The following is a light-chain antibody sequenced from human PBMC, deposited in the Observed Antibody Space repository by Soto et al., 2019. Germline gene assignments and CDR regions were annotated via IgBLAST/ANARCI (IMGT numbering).Light chain of an antibody. CDR3: QQRSNWPLT. Sequence: EIVLTQSPATLSLSPGERATLSCRASQSVNGYLAWYQQKPGQAPRLLIYDASNRATGIPARFSGSGSGTDFTLAISSLEPEDFAVYYCQQRSNWPLTFGGGTKVEIK. CDR2: DAS. J-gene: IGKJ4*01. V-gene: IGKV3-11*01. CDR1: QSVNGY.